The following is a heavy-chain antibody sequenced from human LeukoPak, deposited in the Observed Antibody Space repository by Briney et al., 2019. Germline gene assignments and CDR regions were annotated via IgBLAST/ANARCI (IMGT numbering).Heavy chain of an antibody. CDR1: GGSISRSSYY. Sequence: SGPGLVKPSETLSLTCTVSGGSISRSSYYWGWIRQPPGKGLEWIGSIYYSGSTYYNPSLKSRVTISVDTSKNQFSLKLSSVTAADTAVYYCARLPCGSTSCYGGFDYWGQGTLVTVSS. V-gene: IGHV4-39*01. D-gene: IGHD2-2*01. CDR3: ARLPCGSTSCYGGFDY. CDR2: IYYSGST. J-gene: IGHJ4*02.